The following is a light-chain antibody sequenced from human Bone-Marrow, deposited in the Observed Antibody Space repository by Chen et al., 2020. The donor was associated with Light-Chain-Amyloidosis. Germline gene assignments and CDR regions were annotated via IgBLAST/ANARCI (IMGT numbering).Light chain of an antibody. CDR1: SIGTFNL. V-gene: IGLV2-23*03. CDR3: CSYGGYSTFV. J-gene: IGLJ2*01. CDR2: EGY. Sequence: QSDLTQPASVSGSPGQSVTISCTGHSIGTFNLVSWYQQSPGNAPKLIIYEGYRRPSEVSDRFSVSTSGSTASLTISGLQTEDEADYHCCSYGGYSTFVFGGGTKLTVL.